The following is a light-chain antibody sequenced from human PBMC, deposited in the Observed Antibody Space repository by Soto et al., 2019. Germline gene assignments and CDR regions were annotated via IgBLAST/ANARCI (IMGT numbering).Light chain of an antibody. Sequence: DIQMTQSPSSLSAFVGDRVTITCQASQDISNYLNWYQQKPGKAPKLLIYDASNLETGVPSRFSGSGSGTDFTVTITSLEPEDIATYYCQQFDSLPFTFGPGTKVNIK. V-gene: IGKV1-33*01. J-gene: IGKJ3*01. CDR2: DAS. CDR1: QDISNY. CDR3: QQFDSLPFT.